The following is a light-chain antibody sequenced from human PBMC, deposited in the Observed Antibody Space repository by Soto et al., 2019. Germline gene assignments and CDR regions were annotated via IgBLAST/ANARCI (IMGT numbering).Light chain of an antibody. J-gene: IGKJ4*01. V-gene: IGKV3-20*01. Sequence: EVVLTQSPGTLSLSPGERATLSCRASQPIDSKFLAWYQQKPGQAPRLLIHGASTRATGVPDRFSGSGSERDFSLTISSLEPEDFAVYFCQRFDASLFTFGGGTKVEIK. CDR1: QPIDSKF. CDR3: QRFDASLFT. CDR2: GAS.